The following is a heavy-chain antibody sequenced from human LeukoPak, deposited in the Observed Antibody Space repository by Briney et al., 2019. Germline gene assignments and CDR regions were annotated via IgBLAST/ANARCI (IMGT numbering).Heavy chain of an antibody. CDR3: ARADCSGGSCYYDY. V-gene: IGHV4-59*01. CDR1: GGSISSYY. CDR2: IYYSGST. Sequence: PSETLSLTCTVSGGSISSYYWSWIRQPPGKGLEWIGYIYYSGSTNYNPSLKSRVTISVDTSKNQFSLKLSSVTAEDTAVYYCARADCSGGSCYYDYWGQGTLVTVSS. D-gene: IGHD2-15*01. J-gene: IGHJ4*02.